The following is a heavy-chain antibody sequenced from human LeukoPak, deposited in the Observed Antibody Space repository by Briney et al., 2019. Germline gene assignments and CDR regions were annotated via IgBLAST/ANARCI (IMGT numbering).Heavy chain of an antibody. CDR3: AKDRAVATIGGIDY. V-gene: IGHV1-2*02. CDR1: GYTFTIYY. D-gene: IGHD5-12*01. CDR2: INPNSGGT. J-gene: IGHJ4*02. Sequence: ASVKVSCKASGYTFTIYYIHWVRQAPGQGLEWMGWINPNSGGTNYAQKFQGRVTMTRDTSISTAYMELSRLRSDDTAVYYCAKDRAVATIGGIDYWGQGTLVTVSS.